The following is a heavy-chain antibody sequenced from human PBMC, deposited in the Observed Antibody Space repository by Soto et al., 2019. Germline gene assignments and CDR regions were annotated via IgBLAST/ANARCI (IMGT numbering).Heavy chain of an antibody. V-gene: IGHV1-18*01. CDR2: ISAFNGYT. J-gene: IGHJ3*01. D-gene: IGHD2-21*01. CDR1: GYIFNKYG. Sequence: ASVKVSCKASGYIFNKYGFNWVRQAPGQGLEWMGRISAFNGYTNFAQKFQGRVTLTTDTSTNTAYMELGSLRSDDTAIYYCARGRGVVIPAGTPDAFDVWGQGTMVTVSS. CDR3: ARGRGVVIPAGTPDAFDV.